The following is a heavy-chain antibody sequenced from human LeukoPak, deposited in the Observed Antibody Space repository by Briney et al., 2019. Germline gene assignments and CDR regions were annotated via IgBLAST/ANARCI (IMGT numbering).Heavy chain of an antibody. D-gene: IGHD3-9*01. CDR2: INRDGSTT. CDR1: GFTFSSHW. V-gene: IGHV3-74*01. CDR3: ARDWLILIGYPLDTFDV. Sequence: PGGSLRLSCAASGFTFSSHWMHWVRQAPGKGLVWVSRINRDGSTTAYAESVKGRFTISRDNAKNTLYLQMDSLRVEDTAVYYCARDWLILIGYPLDTFDVWGQGTMVTVSS. J-gene: IGHJ3*01.